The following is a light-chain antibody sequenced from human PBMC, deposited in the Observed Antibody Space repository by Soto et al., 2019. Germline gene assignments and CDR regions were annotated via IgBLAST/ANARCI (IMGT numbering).Light chain of an antibody. V-gene: IGKV3-20*01. Sequence: EIVWTQSPGTLSLSPGERATLSCRASQSVSSNYLAWYQQKPGQAPRLLIYGASSRATGIPDRFSGSGSGTDFNLTISRLEPEDFSVFYCQQYGSSPYTFGQGPKLEIK. J-gene: IGKJ2*01. CDR2: GAS. CDR3: QQYGSSPYT. CDR1: QSVSSNY.